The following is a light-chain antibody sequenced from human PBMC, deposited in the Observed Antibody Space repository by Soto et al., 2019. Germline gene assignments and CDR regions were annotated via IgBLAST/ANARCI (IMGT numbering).Light chain of an antibody. CDR2: AAS. J-gene: IGKJ1*01. CDR1: QSVGRNY. CDR3: QQYGTSPWA. Sequence: EIVLTQFPGTLSLSPGERATLSCRASQSVGRNYVAWYQQKPGQAPRVIIYAASNRASGIPDRFSGSGSGSDFTLTISRLEPEDFGVYYCQQYGTSPWAFGQGTKVEIK. V-gene: IGKV3-20*01.